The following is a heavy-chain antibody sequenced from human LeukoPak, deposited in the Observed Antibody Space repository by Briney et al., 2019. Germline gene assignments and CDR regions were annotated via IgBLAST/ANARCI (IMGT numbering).Heavy chain of an antibody. CDR2: IWATGST. CDR1: GGSISSHY. J-gene: IGHJ2*01. CDR3: ARVRAYSDFVGNFDL. V-gene: IGHV4-4*07. D-gene: IGHD4-11*01. Sequence: PSETLSLTCTVSGGSISSHYWSWLRQPAGKRLEWIGRIWATGSTVDNPSFRSRLTLSIDRSKSQLSLKLTSMTAADTAVYYCARVRAYSDFVGNFDLWGRGIPVTVSS.